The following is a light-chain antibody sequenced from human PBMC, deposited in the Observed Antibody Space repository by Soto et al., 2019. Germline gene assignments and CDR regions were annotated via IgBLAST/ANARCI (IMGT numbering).Light chain of an antibody. J-gene: IGLJ1*01. Sequence: QSALTQPASVSGSPGQSIAISCTGTSGDVGGYNYVSWYQQHPDKAPKLIIFDVSNRPSGISIRFSGSKFGNTASLTISGLQAEDEADYYCSSYTTTNTLGYVFGTGTKLTVL. V-gene: IGLV2-14*03. CDR2: DVS. CDR1: SGDVGGYNY. CDR3: SSYTTTNTLGYV.